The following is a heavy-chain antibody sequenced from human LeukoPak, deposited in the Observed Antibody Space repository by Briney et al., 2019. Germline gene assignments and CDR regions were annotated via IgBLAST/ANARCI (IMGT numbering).Heavy chain of an antibody. Sequence: GGSLRPSCAASGFTFSSYSMNWVRQAPGKRMEWVSSISSSSNYIYYADSVNGRFTISRDNAKNSLYLQMNSLRAEDTAVYYCARDPSSGWYLKGWFDPWGQGTLVTVSS. CDR2: ISSSSNYI. D-gene: IGHD6-19*01. V-gene: IGHV3-21*01. CDR3: ARDPSSGWYLKGWFDP. J-gene: IGHJ5*02. CDR1: GFTFSSYS.